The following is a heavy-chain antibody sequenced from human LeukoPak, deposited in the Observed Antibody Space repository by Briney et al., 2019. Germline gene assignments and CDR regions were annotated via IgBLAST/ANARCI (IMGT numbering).Heavy chain of an antibody. CDR1: GDSVCSHSVA. CDR3: ARASGLRRVAWYFDL. CDR2: TYYRSEWYH. V-gene: IGHV6-1*01. D-gene: IGHD5/OR15-5a*01. Sequence: QTLSLTCAISGDSVCSHSVAWNWITQSPSRGLEWVVRTYYRSEWYHDYAVSVKGRISINSDASKNQFSLHLNSVTPEDTAVYYCARASGLRRVAWYFDLWGRGTLVAVSS. J-gene: IGHJ2*01.